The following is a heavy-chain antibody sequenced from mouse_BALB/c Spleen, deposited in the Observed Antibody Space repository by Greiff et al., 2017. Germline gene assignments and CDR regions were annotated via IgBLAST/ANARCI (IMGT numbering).Heavy chain of an antibody. CDR2: ISSGGSYT. J-gene: IGHJ3*01. V-gene: IGHV5-6*01. CDR3: ARHGGYDGAWFAY. Sequence: EVNEVESGGDLVKPGGSLKLSCAASGFTFSSYGMSWVRKTPDKRLEWVATISSGGSYTYYPDSVKGRFTISRDNAKNTLYLQMSSLKSEDTAMYYCARHGGYDGAWFAYWGQGTLVTVSA. D-gene: IGHD2-2*01. CDR1: GFTFSSYG.